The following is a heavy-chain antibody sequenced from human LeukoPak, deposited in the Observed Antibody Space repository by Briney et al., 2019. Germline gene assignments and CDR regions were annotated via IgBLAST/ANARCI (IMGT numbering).Heavy chain of an antibody. CDR1: GYTFTSYD. V-gene: IGHV1-8*03. J-gene: IGHJ6*03. Sequence: ASVTVSCKASGYTFTSYDINWVRQAPGQGLEWMGWMNPNSGNTGYAQKFQGRVTITRNTSISTAYMELSSLRSEDTAVYYCARGRVTGLRSVYYYYYYMDVWGKGTTVTVSS. CDR2: MNPNSGNT. CDR3: ARGRVTGLRSVYYYYYYMDV. D-gene: IGHD2/OR15-2a*01.